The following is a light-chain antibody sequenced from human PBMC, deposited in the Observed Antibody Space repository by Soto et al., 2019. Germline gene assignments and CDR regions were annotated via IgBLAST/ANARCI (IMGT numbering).Light chain of an antibody. CDR2: RAS. J-gene: IGKJ5*01. CDR1: QSIYTL. CDR3: QQYNNWPIT. V-gene: IGKV3-15*01. Sequence: EVALTQSPATLSVSPGEGATLSCRASQSIYTLLAWYQQKPGQAPRLLIYRASTRATDIPARFSGSGSGTDFTLTISSLQSEDFAIYYCQQYNNWPITFGQGTRLDIK.